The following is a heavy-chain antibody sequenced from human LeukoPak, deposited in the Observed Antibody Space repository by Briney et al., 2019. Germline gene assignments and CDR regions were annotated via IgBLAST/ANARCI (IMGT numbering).Heavy chain of an antibody. J-gene: IGHJ6*02. Sequence: ASVKVSCKASGYTFTSYDINWVRQATGQGLEWMGWMNPNSGNTGYAQKFQGRVTMTRNTSISTAYMELSSLRSEDTAVYYCARVPPTYSSSWYSSFCYYYGMDVWGQGTTVTVSS. CDR1: GYTFTSYD. CDR3: ARVPPTYSSSWYSSFCYYYGMDV. CDR2: MNPNSGNT. D-gene: IGHD6-13*01. V-gene: IGHV1-8*01.